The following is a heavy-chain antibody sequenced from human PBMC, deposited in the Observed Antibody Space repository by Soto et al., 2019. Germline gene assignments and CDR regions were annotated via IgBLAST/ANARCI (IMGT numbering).Heavy chain of an antibody. CDR1: GFTVSNNY. V-gene: IGHV3-53*01. Sequence: EVQLVESGGGLIQPGGSLRLSCAVSGFTVSNNYMSWVRQAPGKGLEGVSVIYSGGYTAYGDSVKGRFTISRDNSKNTQYLKIKRRGAGRPAVFFWAPRPGGGGYWGQGTLVTVSS. CDR3: APRPGGGGY. D-gene: IGHD3-10*01. J-gene: IGHJ4*02. CDR2: IYSGGYT.